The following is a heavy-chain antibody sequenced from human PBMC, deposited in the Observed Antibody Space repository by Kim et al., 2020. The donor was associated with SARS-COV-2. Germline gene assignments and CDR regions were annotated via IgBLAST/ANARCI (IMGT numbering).Heavy chain of an antibody. Sequence: GGSLRLSCAASGFTFSSYGMHWVRQAPGKGLEWVAVIWYDGSNKYYADSVKGRFTISRDNSKNTLYLQMNSLRAEDTAVYYCARDFSYYYGSGRGHNWFDPWAQGTLVTVSS. CDR2: IWYDGSNK. V-gene: IGHV3-33*01. CDR1: GFTFSSYG. D-gene: IGHD3-10*01. CDR3: ARDFSYYYGSGRGHNWFDP. J-gene: IGHJ5*02.